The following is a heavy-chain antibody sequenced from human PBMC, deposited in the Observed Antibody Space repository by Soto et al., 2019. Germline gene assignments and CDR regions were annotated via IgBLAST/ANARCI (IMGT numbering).Heavy chain of an antibody. J-gene: IGHJ4*02. CDR3: AKSGDIVVVVAATRLAYPIDY. V-gene: IGHV3-23*01. Sequence: GGSLRLSCVASGFTFRSYAMAWVRQGPGKGLDWVAAFGGIDDRTYYADSVKGRFTISRDNSKNTLYLQMNSLRAEDTAVYYCAKSGDIVVVVAATRLAYPIDYWGQGTLVTVSS. CDR2: FGGIDDRT. CDR1: GFTFRSYA. D-gene: IGHD2-15*01.